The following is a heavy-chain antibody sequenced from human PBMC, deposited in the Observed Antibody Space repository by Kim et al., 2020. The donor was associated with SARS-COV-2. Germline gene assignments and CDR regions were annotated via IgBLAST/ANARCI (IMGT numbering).Heavy chain of an antibody. J-gene: IGHJ4*02. CDR2: IYSTGTT. Sequence: SETLSLTCTVSVASISDYYWSWIRQPAGKGLEWIGHIYSTGTTNSNPSLRSRLTMSVDTSSNQYSLRLTSVTTADTALDFFAREGQFLSIGGPDYHSYFHYFDFWGQGSLVTVSS. D-gene: IGHD3-9*01. CDR3: AREGQFLSIGGPDYHSYFHYFDF. V-gene: IGHV4-4*07. CDR1: VASISDYY.